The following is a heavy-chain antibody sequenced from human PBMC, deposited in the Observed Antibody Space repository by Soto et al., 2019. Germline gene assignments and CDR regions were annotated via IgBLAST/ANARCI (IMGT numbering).Heavy chain of an antibody. V-gene: IGHV3-30*18. CDR1: GFTFSSYG. Sequence: PGGSLRLSCAASGFTFSSYGMHWVRQAPGKGLEWVAVISYDGTTKSYTDSVMGRFTISRDNSKNTLYLQMNILRPEDTAVYYCANLPTGWPDIWGQGTMVTVSS. J-gene: IGHJ3*02. CDR2: ISYDGTTK. CDR3: ANLPTGWPDI. D-gene: IGHD3-9*01.